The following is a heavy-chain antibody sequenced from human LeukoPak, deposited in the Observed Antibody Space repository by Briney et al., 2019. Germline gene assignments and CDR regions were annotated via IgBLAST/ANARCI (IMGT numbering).Heavy chain of an antibody. CDR2: VHTSGST. D-gene: IGHD2-2*01. J-gene: IGHJ6*02. Sequence: PSETLSLTCTVPGGSISSYYWSWIRQPAGKGLEWIGRVHTSGSTNYNPSLRSRVNMSVDTSQTQFSLKLSSVTAADTAVYYCARECSGNNCPNNNMDVWGQGTTVTVSS. V-gene: IGHV4-4*07. CDR1: GGSISSYY. CDR3: ARECSGNNCPNNNMDV.